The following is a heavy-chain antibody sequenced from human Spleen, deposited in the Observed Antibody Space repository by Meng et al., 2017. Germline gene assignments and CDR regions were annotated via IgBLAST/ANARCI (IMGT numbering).Heavy chain of an antibody. CDR1: GYIFSSCD. D-gene: IGHD2-8*01. V-gene: IGHV3-74*01. Sequence: EVQLFESGGGLVQLGGYLRLSCAASGYIFSSCDMSWVRQAPGKGLELVSRINNDGSSTIYADSVKGRFTISRDNAKNTLYLQMNSLRAEDTAVYYCARDSYGVHHWGQGTLVTVSS. CDR2: INNDGSST. J-gene: IGHJ5*02. CDR3: ARDSYGVHH.